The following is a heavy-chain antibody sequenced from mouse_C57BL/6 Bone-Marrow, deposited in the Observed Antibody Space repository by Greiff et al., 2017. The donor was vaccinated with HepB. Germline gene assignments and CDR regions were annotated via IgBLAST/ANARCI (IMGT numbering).Heavy chain of an antibody. V-gene: IGHV1-50*01. D-gene: IGHD2-3*01. CDR2: IDPSDSYT. CDR3: ARGTWWLP. CDR1: GYTFTSYW. Sequence: QVHVKQPGAELVKPGASVKLSCKASGYTFTSYWMQWVKQRPGQGLEWIGEIDPSDSYTNYNQKFKGKATLTVDTSSSTAYMQLSSLTSEDSAVYYCARGTWWLPWGQGTLVTVSA. J-gene: IGHJ3*01.